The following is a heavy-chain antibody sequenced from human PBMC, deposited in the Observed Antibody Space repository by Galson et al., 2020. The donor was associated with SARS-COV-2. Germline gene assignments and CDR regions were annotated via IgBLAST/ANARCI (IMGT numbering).Heavy chain of an antibody. CDR1: GFTFSSYA. CDR2: ISYDGSNK. Sequence: GGSLRLSCAASGFTFSSYAMHWVRQAPGKGLEWVAVISYDGSNKYYADSVKGRFTISRDNSKNTLYLQMNSLRAEDTAVYYCARDRGEYSSSWYRDYWGQGTLVTVSS. D-gene: IGHD6-13*01. V-gene: IGHV3-30*04. J-gene: IGHJ4*02. CDR3: ARDRGEYSSSWYRDY.